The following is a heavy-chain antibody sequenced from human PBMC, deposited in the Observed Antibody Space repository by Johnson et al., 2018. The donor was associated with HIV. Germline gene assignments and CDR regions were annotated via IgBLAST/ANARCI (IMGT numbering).Heavy chain of an antibody. D-gene: IGHD1-1*01. J-gene: IGHJ3*02. CDR2: IYDGDTT. Sequence: VQLVESGGGSVQPGGSLRLSCAASGFTVMSHYMTWVRQAPGKGLEWVSVIYDGDTTYYTDSVKGRFTISRDNAKNSLYLQMNSLRAEDTAVYYCARVPPFGTHPDGAFDIWGQGTMVTVSS. V-gene: IGHV3-66*01. CDR1: GFTVMSHY. CDR3: ARVPPFGTHPDGAFDI.